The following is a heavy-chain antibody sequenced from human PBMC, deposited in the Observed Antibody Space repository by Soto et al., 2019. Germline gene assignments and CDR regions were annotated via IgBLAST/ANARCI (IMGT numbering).Heavy chain of an antibody. J-gene: IGHJ3*02. V-gene: IGHV3-23*01. D-gene: IGHD3-3*01. Sequence: EVQLLESGGGLVQSGGSLRLSCAASGFTFSSSAMSWVRQAPGKGLEWVSSISGSSEDTYYADSVKGRFIIFRDNPRNTLYLQMNTLRAEDTAVYYCVLFGESFGVVRHDAFDIWGQGTMVTVSS. CDR3: VLFGESFGVVRHDAFDI. CDR1: GFTFSSSA. CDR2: ISGSSEDT.